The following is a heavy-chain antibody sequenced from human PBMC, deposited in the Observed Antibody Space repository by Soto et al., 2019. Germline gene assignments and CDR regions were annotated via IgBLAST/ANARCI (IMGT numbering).Heavy chain of an antibody. J-gene: IGHJ5*02. CDR3: ARSVFP. CDR2: FYYSGST. V-gene: IGHV4-31*03. Sequence: QVQMQESGPGLVKPSQTLSLTCTVSGVSISTGGSYWNWIRQHQGKGLEWIGYFYYSGSTYYNPSLKRRVTISVNTSKNQSSLTLSSVTAADTAVYYCARSVFPWGQGTLVTVSS. CDR1: GVSISTGGSY.